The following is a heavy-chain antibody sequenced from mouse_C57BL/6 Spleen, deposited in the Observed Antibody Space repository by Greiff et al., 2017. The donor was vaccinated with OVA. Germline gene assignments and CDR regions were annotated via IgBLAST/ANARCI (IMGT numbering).Heavy chain of an antibody. V-gene: IGHV5-17*01. CDR3: ARLYEAYAMDY. CDR1: GFTFSDYG. D-gene: IGHD2-3*01. CDR2: ISSGSSTI. Sequence: EVKLVESGGGLVKPGGSLKLSCAASGFTFSDYGMHWVRQAPEKGLEWVAYISSGSSTIYYADTVKGRFTISRDNAKNTLFLQMTSLRSEDTAMYYCARLYEAYAMDYWGQGTSVTVSS. J-gene: IGHJ4*01.